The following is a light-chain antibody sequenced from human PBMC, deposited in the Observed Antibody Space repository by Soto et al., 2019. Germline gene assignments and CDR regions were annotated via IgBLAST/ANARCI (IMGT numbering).Light chain of an antibody. CDR1: SSDLGAYDY. J-gene: IGLJ1*01. Sequence: QSALTQPASVSGSPGQSIAISCTGTSSDLGAYDYVSWYQQQPDKAPKLIIYEVTKRPSGVSNRFSGSKSGNTASLTISGLQPEDEADYYSSSHTSGNTRVFGTGTKVTVL. CDR2: EVT. V-gene: IGLV2-14*01. CDR3: SSHTSGNTRV.